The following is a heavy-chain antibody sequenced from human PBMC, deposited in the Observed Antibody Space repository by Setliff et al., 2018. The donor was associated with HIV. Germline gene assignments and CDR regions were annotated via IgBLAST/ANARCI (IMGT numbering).Heavy chain of an antibody. V-gene: IGHV4-61*02. Sequence: SETLSLTCTVSGGSISSSDYYWSWVRQPAGKGLEWIGRIYTSGSTNYNHSLKSRVTISLDTSKNQFSLKLSSVTAADTAVYYCARGGYWGQGTLVTVSS. J-gene: IGHJ4*02. CDR1: GGSISSSDYY. CDR3: ARGGY. CDR2: IYTSGST.